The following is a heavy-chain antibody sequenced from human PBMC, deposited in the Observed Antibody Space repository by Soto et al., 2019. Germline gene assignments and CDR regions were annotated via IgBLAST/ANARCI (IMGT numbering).Heavy chain of an antibody. CDR1: GGSIRSYY. CDR2: IYFPGST. J-gene: IGHJ6*03. V-gene: IGHV4-59*08. D-gene: IGHD2-2*01. Sequence: QVQLQESGPGLVKPSETLSLTCTVSGGSIRSYYWSWIRQPPGKGLEWIGSIYFPGSTNYNPSLNRTVAISLDTSKNQFYLQLTSVTAADTAVYYCARHGVVVPSSQYYYYMDVWGKGTTVTVSS. CDR3: ARHGVVVPSSQYYYYMDV.